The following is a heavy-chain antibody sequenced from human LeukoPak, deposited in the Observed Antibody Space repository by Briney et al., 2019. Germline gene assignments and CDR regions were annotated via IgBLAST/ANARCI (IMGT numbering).Heavy chain of an antibody. Sequence: ASVKVSCKASGYTFTSYAMHWVRQAPGQRLEWMGWINAGNGNTKYSQKFQGRVTMTEDTSTDTAYMELSSLRSEDTAVYYCATGAIFGASDWGPLDYWGQGTLVTVSS. CDR3: ATGAIFGASDWGPLDY. D-gene: IGHD3-3*01. CDR1: GYTFTSYA. J-gene: IGHJ4*02. CDR2: INAGNGNT. V-gene: IGHV1-3*01.